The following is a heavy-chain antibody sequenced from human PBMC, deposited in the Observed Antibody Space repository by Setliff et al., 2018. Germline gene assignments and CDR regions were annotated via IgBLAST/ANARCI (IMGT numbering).Heavy chain of an antibody. Sequence: PGGSLRLSCVGSGFSFSTYSMARVRQAPGKGLQWVSGIYGGGGNGGRNTFYADSVKGRFTISRDNSKNTLYLQMNSLRAEDTALYHCAKDRVPDGIWDFDSWGPGSLVTVSS. J-gene: IGHJ5*01. CDR1: GFSFSTYS. CDR2: IYGGGGNGGRNT. CDR3: AKDRVPDGIWDFDS. V-gene: IGHV3-23*03. D-gene: IGHD1-20*01.